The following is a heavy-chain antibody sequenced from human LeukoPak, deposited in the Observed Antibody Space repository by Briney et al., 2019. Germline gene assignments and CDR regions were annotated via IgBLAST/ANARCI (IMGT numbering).Heavy chain of an antibody. CDR2: IYYSGST. V-gene: IGHV4-59*12. Sequence: SETLSLTXTVSGGSISSYYWSWIRQPPGKGLEWIGYIYYSGSTNYNPSLKSRVTISVDTSKNQFSLKLSSVTAADTAVYYCARDQSGYLQGYFDYWGQGTLVTVSS. J-gene: IGHJ4*02. CDR1: GGSISSYY. CDR3: ARDQSGYLQGYFDY. D-gene: IGHD3-22*01.